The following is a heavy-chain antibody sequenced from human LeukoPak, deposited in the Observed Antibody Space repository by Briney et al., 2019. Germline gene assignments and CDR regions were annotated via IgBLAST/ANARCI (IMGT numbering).Heavy chain of an antibody. V-gene: IGHV3-7*01. CDR2: INIDGSEK. D-gene: IGHD2-8*01. CDR1: GFTFSSRW. CDR3: ARGPLMVGKAYYYYYYMDV. J-gene: IGHJ6*03. Sequence: GGSLRLSCSASGFTFSSRWMNWVRQAPGRGLEWLAIINIDGSEKHYVDSVKGRFTISRDNAKNSLYLQMNSLRAADTAVYYCARGPLMVGKAYYYYYYMDVWGKGTTVTVSS.